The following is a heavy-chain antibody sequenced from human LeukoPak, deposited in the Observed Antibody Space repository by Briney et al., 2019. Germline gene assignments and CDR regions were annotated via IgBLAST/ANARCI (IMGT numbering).Heavy chain of an antibody. J-gene: IGHJ5*02. D-gene: IGHD3-22*01. CDR3: AKDPAYDSSGYYVS. V-gene: IGHV3-9*01. Sequence: QPGGSLRLSCAASGFTFDDYAMRWVRQAPGKGLEWVSGINWNSGRIGYADSVKGRFTISRDNAKNSLYLQMNSLRAEDTAFYYCAKDPAYDSSGYYVSWGQGTLVTVSS. CDR1: GFTFDDYA. CDR2: INWNSGRI.